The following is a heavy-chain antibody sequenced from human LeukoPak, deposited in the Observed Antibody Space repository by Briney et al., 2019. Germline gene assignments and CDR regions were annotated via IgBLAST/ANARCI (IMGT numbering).Heavy chain of an antibody. CDR3: AKAVRSMVTGGGYFDS. D-gene: IGHD3-10*01. CDR2: LGGGGDSR. CDR1: GFAFSNYA. J-gene: IGHJ4*02. V-gene: IGHV3-23*01. Sequence: GGSLRLSCAASGFAFSNYAMSWVRQAPGKGLEWVSSLGGGGDSRYYADSVMGRFTISRDNSKNTLYLQMNSLRAEDTAVYYCAKAVRSMVTGGGYFDSWGQGTLVTVSS.